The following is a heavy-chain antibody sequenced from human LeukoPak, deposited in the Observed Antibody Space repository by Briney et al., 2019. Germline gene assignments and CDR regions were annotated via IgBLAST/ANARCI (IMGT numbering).Heavy chain of an antibody. V-gene: IGHV3-30*18. D-gene: IGHD5-18*01. Sequence: PGGSLRLSCAASGFSFRNYGMHWVRQAPGKGLEWVAVISDDGRNKYYADSVRGRFTISRDNSKNMLYLQMNNLRPEDTAVYHCAKDADTATIIYWYFDLWGRGTLVTVFS. CDR3: AKDADTATIIYWYFDL. CDR1: GFSFRNYG. CDR2: ISDDGRNK. J-gene: IGHJ2*01.